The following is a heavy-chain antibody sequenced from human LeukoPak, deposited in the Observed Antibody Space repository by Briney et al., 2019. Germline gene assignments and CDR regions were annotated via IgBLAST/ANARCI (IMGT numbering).Heavy chain of an antibody. V-gene: IGHV4-39*01. J-gene: IGHJ4*02. CDR2: IYYSGST. D-gene: IGHD5-18*01. CDR1: GGSINTTSYY. Sequence: SETLSLTCTVSGGSINTTSYYWGWIRQPPGKGLEWIGSIYYSGSTSYNPSLNSRVTISVDTSKKQFSLKLSSVTAADTAVYYCARHYSPTAMVGFDYWGQGTLVTVSS. CDR3: ARHYSPTAMVGFDY.